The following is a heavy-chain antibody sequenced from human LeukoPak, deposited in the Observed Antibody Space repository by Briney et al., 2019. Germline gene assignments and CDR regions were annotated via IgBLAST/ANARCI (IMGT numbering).Heavy chain of an antibody. CDR3: ARVTCKSSGSGSRGLTCYYYYMDV. CDR1: GGSISSSSYY. Sequence: SETLSLTCTVSGGSISSSSYYWGWTRQPPGKGLEWIGSIYYSGSTYYNPSLKSRVTISVDTSKNQFSLKLSSVTAADTAVYYCARVTCKSSGSGSRGLTCYYYYMDVWGKGTTVTVSS. V-gene: IGHV4-39*07. J-gene: IGHJ6*03. CDR2: IYYSGST. D-gene: IGHD3-10*01.